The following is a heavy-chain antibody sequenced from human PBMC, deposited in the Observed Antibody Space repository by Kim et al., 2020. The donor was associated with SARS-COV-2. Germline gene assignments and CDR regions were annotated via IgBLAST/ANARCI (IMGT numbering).Heavy chain of an antibody. CDR1: GGSFSGYY. V-gene: IGHV4-34*01. J-gene: IGHJ6*03. D-gene: IGHD3-22*01. Sequence: SETLSLTCAVYGGSFSGYYWSWIRQPPGKGLEWIGEINHSGSTNYNPSLKSRVTISVDTSKNQFSLKLSSVTAADTAVYYCARVREGITMIVVVTTYYYYFMDVWGKGATGTVS. CDR2: INHSGST. CDR3: ARVREGITMIVVVTTYYYYFMDV.